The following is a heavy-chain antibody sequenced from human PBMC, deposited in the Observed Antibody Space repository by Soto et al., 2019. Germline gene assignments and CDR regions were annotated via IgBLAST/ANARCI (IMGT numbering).Heavy chain of an antibody. Sequence: PSETLSLTCAVSVGSISSSNGLSWVRQPPGKGLEWIGEIYHSGSTNYNPSLKSRVTISVDKSKNQFSLKLSSVTAADTAVYYCASLSDYDSSGYSYWGQGTLVTVSS. V-gene: IGHV4-4*02. D-gene: IGHD3-22*01. J-gene: IGHJ4*02. CDR3: ASLSDYDSSGYSY. CDR1: VGSISSSNG. CDR2: IYHSGST.